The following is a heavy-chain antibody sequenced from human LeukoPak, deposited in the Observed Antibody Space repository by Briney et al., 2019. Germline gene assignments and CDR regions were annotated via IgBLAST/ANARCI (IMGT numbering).Heavy chain of an antibody. Sequence: SETLSLTCTVSGGSVSSYYWSWVRQPPGKGLEWIGYLHYSGSTDYNPSLKSRVTTSVDTSKNQFSLKLSSVTAADTAVYYCASSDPFFPNWGTTWGQGTLVTVSS. D-gene: IGHD7-27*01. J-gene: IGHJ5*02. CDR2: LHYSGST. CDR3: ASSDPFFPNWGTT. CDR1: GGSVSSYY. V-gene: IGHV4-59*02.